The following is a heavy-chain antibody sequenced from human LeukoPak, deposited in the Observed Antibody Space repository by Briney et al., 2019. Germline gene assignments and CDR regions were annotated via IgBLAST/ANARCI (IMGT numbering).Heavy chain of an antibody. D-gene: IGHD3-22*01. CDR1: GFTFSSCS. V-gene: IGHV3-48*04. CDR2: ISSSGSTI. J-gene: IGHJ3*02. Sequence: PGGSLRLSCVASGFTFSSCSMNWVRQAPGKGLEWVSYISSSGSTIYYADSVKGRFTISRDNAKNSLYLQMNSLRAEDTAVYYCARDPGRPWLLLRGAFDIWGQGTMVTVSS. CDR3: ARDPGRPWLLLRGAFDI.